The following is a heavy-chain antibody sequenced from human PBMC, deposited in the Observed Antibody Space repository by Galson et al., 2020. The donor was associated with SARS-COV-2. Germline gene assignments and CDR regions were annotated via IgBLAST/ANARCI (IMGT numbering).Heavy chain of an antibody. CDR3: APYSSSSGWFDP. D-gene: IGHD6-6*01. J-gene: IGHJ5*02. CDR1: GGSISTTSYF. V-gene: IGHV4-39*01. Sequence: SETLSLTCTVSGGSISTTSYFWGWIRQPPGKGLEWIGTIYYSGTTYYNPSLRSRVTISVDTSRNQFSLKLNSVTAADTAVYFCAPYSSSSGWFDPWGQGTLVTVSS. CDR2: IYYSGTT.